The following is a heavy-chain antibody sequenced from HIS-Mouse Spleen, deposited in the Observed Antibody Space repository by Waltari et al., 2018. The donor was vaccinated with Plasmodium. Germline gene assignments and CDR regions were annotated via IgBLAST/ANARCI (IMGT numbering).Heavy chain of an antibody. CDR1: GFPFDHYP. CDR2: ISWNSGSI. J-gene: IGHJ4*02. Sequence: EVQLVESGGGLVQPGRSLRLPWPPSGFPFDHYPIHWLRQAPGKGLEWVSSISWNSGSIGYADSVKGRFTISRDNAKNSLYLQMNSLRAEDTALYYCAKDIRQWLAGDYWGQGTLVTVSS. V-gene: IGHV3-9*01. D-gene: IGHD6-19*01. CDR3: AKDIRQWLAGDY.